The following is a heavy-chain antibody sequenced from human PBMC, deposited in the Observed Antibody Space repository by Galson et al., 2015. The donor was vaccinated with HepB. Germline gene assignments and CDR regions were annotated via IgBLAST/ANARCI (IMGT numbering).Heavy chain of an antibody. D-gene: IGHD7-27*01. J-gene: IGHJ3*01. V-gene: IGHV3-66*04. Sequence: SLRLSCAASGFTASSNYMNWVRQAPGKGLEWVSLIYRSGGTLYADSVKGRFTISRENSKNTVYLQMSSLRAEDTAVYYCARRTGEGDDAFDFWGQGTMVTVSS. CDR2: IYRSGGT. CDR1: GFTASSNY. CDR3: ARRTGEGDDAFDF.